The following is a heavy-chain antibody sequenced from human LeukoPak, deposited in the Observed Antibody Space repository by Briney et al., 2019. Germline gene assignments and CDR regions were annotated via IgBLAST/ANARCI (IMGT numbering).Heavy chain of an antibody. V-gene: IGHV3-23*01. J-gene: IGHJ4*02. CDR3: AKVSYYYDSSGYVDY. CDR1: GFTFSSYA. CDR2: ISGSGGST. Sequence: GGSLRLSCAASGFTFSSYAMSWVRQAPGKGLEWVSAISGSGGSTYYADSVKGRLTISRDNSRNTLYLQMNSLRAEDTAVYYCAKVSYYYDSSGYVDYWGQGTLVTVSS. D-gene: IGHD3-22*01.